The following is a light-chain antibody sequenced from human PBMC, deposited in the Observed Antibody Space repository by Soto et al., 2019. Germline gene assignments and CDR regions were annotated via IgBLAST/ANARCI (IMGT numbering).Light chain of an antibody. CDR2: DAS. V-gene: IGKV1-5*01. J-gene: IGKJ1*01. CDR3: QEYNNDSPWT. CDR1: QSISNW. Sequence: DIQMTQSPSTLSASVGDRVTITCRASQSISNWLAWYQQKPGKAPKLLIYDASSLESGVPSRFSGSGSGTEFTLTISSLQPDDFATYYCQEYNNDSPWTFGQGTKVDIK.